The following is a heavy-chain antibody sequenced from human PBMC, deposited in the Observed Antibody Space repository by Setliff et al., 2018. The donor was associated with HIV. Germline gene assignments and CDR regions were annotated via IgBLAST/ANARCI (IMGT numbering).Heavy chain of an antibody. Sequence: GASVKVSCKASGYTFTDYAMNWVRQAPGQGLEWMGWINTNTGNPTYAQGFTGRFVFSLDTSVSTAYLQISSLKAEDTAVYYCARVPLWFGTKGAFDIWGQGTMVTVSS. V-gene: IGHV7-4-1*02. J-gene: IGHJ3*02. CDR2: INTNTGNP. CDR3: ARVPLWFGTKGAFDI. D-gene: IGHD3-10*01. CDR1: GYTFTDYA.